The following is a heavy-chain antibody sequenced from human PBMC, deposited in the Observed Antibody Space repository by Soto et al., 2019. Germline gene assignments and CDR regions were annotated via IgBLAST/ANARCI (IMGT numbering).Heavy chain of an antibody. J-gene: IGHJ5*02. CDR1: GGSISSYY. Sequence: SETLSLTCTVSGGSISSYYWSWIRQPPGKGLEWILYIYYSGSTNYNHSLKSRVTISVDTSKKQFSLKMSSVTAADTDVYYCARAYCGGDCYTNRVEWFDPWGQGTLGTVSS. CDR3: ARAYCGGDCYTNRVEWFDP. D-gene: IGHD2-21*02. CDR2: IYYSGST. V-gene: IGHV4-59*01.